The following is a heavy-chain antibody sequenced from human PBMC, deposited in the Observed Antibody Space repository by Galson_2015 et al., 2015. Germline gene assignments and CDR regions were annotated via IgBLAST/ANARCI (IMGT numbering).Heavy chain of an antibody. CDR3: AGDHYYDSSGEFDY. Sequence: SLGLSCAASGFTFSSYGMHWVRQAPGKGLEWVAVISYDGSNKYYADSVKGRFTISRDNSKNTLYLQMNSLRAEDTAVYSCAGDHYYDSSGEFDYWGQGTLVTVSS. CDR1: GFTFSSYG. V-gene: IGHV3-30*03. CDR2: ISYDGSNK. J-gene: IGHJ4*02. D-gene: IGHD3-22*01.